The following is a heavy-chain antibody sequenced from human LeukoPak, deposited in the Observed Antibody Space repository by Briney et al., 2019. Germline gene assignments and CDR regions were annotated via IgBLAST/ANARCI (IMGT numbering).Heavy chain of an antibody. Sequence: PGGSLRLSCAASGFTFSSYNMNWVRQAPGKGLEWVSYISSSSTIYYADSVKGRFAISRDNAKNSLYLQMNSLRAEDTAVYYCARDFPIDYWGQGTLVTVSS. V-gene: IGHV3-48*04. J-gene: IGHJ4*02. CDR1: GFTFSSYN. CDR2: ISSSSTI. CDR3: ARDFPIDY.